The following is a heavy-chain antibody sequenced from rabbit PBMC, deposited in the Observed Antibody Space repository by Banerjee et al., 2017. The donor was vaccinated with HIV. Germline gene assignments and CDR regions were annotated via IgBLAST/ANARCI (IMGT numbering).Heavy chain of an antibody. Sequence: QEQLVESGGGLVTLGGSLKLSCKASGFDFSSYAITWVRQAPGKGLEYIGYITYRGSAYYASWVNGRFTISRENTQNTLYLQLNSLTAADTATYFCARDDAYDGDGYAFNLWGPGTLVTVS. J-gene: IGHJ4*01. CDR2: ITYRGSA. D-gene: IGHD6-1*01. V-gene: IGHV1S29*01. CDR3: ARDDAYDGDGYAFNL. CDR1: GFDFSSYA.